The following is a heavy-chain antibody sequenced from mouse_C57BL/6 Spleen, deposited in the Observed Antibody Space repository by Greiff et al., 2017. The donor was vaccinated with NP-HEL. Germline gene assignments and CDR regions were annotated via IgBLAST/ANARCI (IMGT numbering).Heavy chain of an antibody. J-gene: IGHJ1*03. V-gene: IGHV1-82*01. CDR1: GYAFSSSW. D-gene: IGHD2-5*01. CDR3: ARAGSNYGLYWYFDV. CDR2: IYPGDGDT. Sequence: QVQLKESGPELVKPGASVKISCKASGYAFSSSWMNWVKQRPGKGLEWIGRIYPGDGDTNYNGKFKGKATLTADKSSSTSYMQLSSLTSEDSAVYFCARAGSNYGLYWYFDVWGTGTTVTVSS.